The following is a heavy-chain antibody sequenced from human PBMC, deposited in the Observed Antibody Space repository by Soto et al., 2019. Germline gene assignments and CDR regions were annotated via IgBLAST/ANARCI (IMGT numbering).Heavy chain of an antibody. D-gene: IGHD4-17*01. J-gene: IGHJ6*02. Sequence: PSETLSLTCTVSGGSISSSSYYWGWIRQPPGKGLEWIGSIYYSGCTYYNPSLKSRVTISVDTSKNQFSLKLSSVTAADTAVYYCAKLTVADYGVDVWGQGTTVTVSS. CDR2: IYYSGCT. CDR1: GGSISSSSYY. CDR3: AKLTVADYGVDV. V-gene: IGHV4-39*01.